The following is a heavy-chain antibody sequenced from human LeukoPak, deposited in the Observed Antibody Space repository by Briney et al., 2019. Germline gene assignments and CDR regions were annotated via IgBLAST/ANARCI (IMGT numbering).Heavy chain of an antibody. CDR2: INPNSGGT. CDR3: ARATGPYDYFDY. V-gene: IGHV1-2*02. Sequence: GASVKVSCKASGYTFTGYYIHWVRQAPGHGLEWMGWINPNSGGTNYAQKFQGRVTMTRDTSISTAYMELSRLRSDDTAVYYCARATGPYDYFDYWGQGTLVTVSS. D-gene: IGHD4-4*01. J-gene: IGHJ4*02. CDR1: GYTFTGYY.